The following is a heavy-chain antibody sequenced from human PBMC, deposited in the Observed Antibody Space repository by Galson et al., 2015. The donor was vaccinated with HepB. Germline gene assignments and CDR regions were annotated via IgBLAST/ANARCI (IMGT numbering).Heavy chain of an antibody. CDR2: ISGYDVNV. CDR3: ARGGLATIGGPTFDY. Sequence: SVKVSCKASGYTFSRFSMSWLRQAPGQGLEWMGWISGYDVNVRYAQKFQGRLTMTTDTSTSTAHVDLRSLRSDDSAVYYCARGGLATIGGPTFDYWGQGTLVTVSS. V-gene: IGHV1-18*01. J-gene: IGHJ4*02. D-gene: IGHD5-24*01. CDR1: GYTFSRFS.